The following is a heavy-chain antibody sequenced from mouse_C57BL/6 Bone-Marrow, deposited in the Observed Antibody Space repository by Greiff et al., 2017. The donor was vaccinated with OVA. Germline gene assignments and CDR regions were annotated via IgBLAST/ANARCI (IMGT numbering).Heavy chain of an antibody. CDR1: GYTFTSYW. D-gene: IGHD2-1*01. V-gene: IGHV1-74*01. CDR2: IHPSDSDT. Sequence: QVQLQQSGAELVKPGASVKVSCKASGYTFTSYWMHWVKQRPGQGLEWIGRIHPSDSDTNYNQKFKGKATLTVDKSSSPAYMQLSSLTSEDSAVYYCAILGEIYYGKAYFDVWGTGTTVTVSS. CDR3: AILGEIYYGKAYFDV. J-gene: IGHJ1*03.